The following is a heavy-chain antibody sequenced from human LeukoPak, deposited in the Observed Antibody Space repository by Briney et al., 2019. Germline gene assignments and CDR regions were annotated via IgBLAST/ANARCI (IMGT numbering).Heavy chain of an antibody. CDR1: GFTFSSYA. J-gene: IGHJ5*02. Sequence: GGSLRLSCAASGFTFSSYAMSWVRQAPGKGLEWVSAISGSGGSTYYADSVKGRFTISRDSSKNTLYLQMNSLRAEDTAVYYCAKDVGDIVVVVAATPVLFSYWFDPWGQGTLVTVSS. V-gene: IGHV3-23*01. CDR3: AKDVGDIVVVVAATPVLFSYWFDP. CDR2: ISGSGGST. D-gene: IGHD2-15*01.